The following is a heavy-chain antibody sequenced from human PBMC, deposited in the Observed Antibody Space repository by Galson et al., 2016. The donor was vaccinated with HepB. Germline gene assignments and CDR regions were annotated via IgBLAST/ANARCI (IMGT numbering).Heavy chain of an antibody. CDR3: TMEAAIGSFDS. CDR2: INPGGDST. V-gene: IGHV1-46*03. CDR1: GYTFTAYY. Sequence: SVKVSCKASGYTFTAYYVHWVRQAPGHGLEWMGLINPGGDSTEYAKKFQVRVTMTRDRSTTTVYMEPSSLRSEDAAVYYCTMEAAIGSFDSWGQGTLVSVSS. D-gene: IGHD6-13*01. J-gene: IGHJ4*02.